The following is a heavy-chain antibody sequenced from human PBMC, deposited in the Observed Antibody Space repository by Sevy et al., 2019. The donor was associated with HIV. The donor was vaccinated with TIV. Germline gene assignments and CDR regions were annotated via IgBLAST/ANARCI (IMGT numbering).Heavy chain of an antibody. V-gene: IGHV1-2*07. CDR3: ARGMSAYLLANGMDV. J-gene: IGHJ6*02. D-gene: IGHD3-3*01. CDR1: GYTFSDYY. Sequence: ASVKLSCKAYGYTFSDYYMHWVRQAPGQGLEWMGWINPNRGGTNYAHKFQGRVTMTRDTSISTAYMELSSLRSDDTAMYFCARGMSAYLLANGMDVWGQGTTVTVSS. CDR2: INPNRGGT.